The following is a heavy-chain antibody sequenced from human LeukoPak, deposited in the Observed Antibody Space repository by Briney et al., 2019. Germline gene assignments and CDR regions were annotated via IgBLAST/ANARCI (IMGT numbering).Heavy chain of an antibody. Sequence: GGSLRLSCAASGFTFSSYSMNWVRQAPGKGLEWVSSISGSSSDKYYADSVKGRFTISRDNAKNSLYLQMNSLRAEDTAVYYCARDAGVAVAGTGYWGQGTLVTVSS. J-gene: IGHJ4*02. D-gene: IGHD6-19*01. CDR2: ISGSSSDK. CDR3: ARDAGVAVAGTGY. CDR1: GFTFSSYS. V-gene: IGHV3-21*01.